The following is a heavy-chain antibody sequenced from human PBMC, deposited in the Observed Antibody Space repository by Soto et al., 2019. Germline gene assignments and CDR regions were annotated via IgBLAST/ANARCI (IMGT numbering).Heavy chain of an antibody. Sequence: GGSLRLSCAASGFTFSSYGMHWVRQAPGKGLEWVAVIWYDGSNKYYADSVKGRFTISRDNSKNTLYLQMNSLRAEDTAVYYCARRGYSYGYHYHYGMDVWGQGTTVT. D-gene: IGHD5-18*01. V-gene: IGHV3-33*01. CDR1: GFTFSSYG. J-gene: IGHJ6*02. CDR2: IWYDGSNK. CDR3: ARRGYSYGYHYHYGMDV.